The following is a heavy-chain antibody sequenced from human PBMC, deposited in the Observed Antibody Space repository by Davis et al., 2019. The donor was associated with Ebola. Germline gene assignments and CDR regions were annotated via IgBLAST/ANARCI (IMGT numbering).Heavy chain of an antibody. J-gene: IGHJ1*01. V-gene: IGHV4-34*01. D-gene: IGHD2-21*02. CDR1: GGSFSGYY. CDR3: AVYTVVVTDIRAEYFQH. CDR2: INHSGST. Sequence: SETLSLTCAVYGGSFSGYYWSWIRQPPGKGLEWIGEINHSGSTNYNPSLKSRATISVDTSRNQFSLRLSSVTAADTAVYYCAVYTVVVTDIRAEYFQHWGQGTLATVSS.